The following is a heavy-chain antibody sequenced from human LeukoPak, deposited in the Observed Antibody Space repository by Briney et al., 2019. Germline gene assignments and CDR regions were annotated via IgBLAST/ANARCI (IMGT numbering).Heavy chain of an antibody. J-gene: IGHJ6*03. V-gene: IGHV1-2*02. CDR3: ARDGEQLAQFNYYYYMDV. Sequence: GASVKVSCKASGYTFTGYYMHWVRQAPGQGLEWMGWINPNSGGTSYAQKFQGRVTMTRDTSISTAYMELSRLRSDDTAVYYCARDGEQLAQFNYYYYMDVWGKGTTVTVSS. CDR2: INPNSGGT. CDR1: GYTFTGYY. D-gene: IGHD6-6*01.